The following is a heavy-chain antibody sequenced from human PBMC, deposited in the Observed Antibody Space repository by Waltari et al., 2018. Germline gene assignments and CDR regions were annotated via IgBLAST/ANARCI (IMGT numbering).Heavy chain of an antibody. D-gene: IGHD3-22*01. CDR2: IYYSGST. CDR1: GGSISRGGYY. J-gene: IGHJ4*02. CDR3: ARVRADSSGYYYLDY. Sequence: QVQLQESGPGLVKPSQTLSLTCTVSGGSISRGGYYWSWIRQPPGKGLEWSGYIYYSGSTYYNPSLKSLVTISVDTSKNQFSLKLSSVTAADTAVYYCARVRADSSGYYYLDYWGQGTLVTVSS. V-gene: IGHV4-31*01.